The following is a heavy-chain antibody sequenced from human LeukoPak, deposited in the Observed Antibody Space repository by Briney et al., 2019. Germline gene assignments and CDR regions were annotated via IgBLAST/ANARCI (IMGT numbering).Heavy chain of an antibody. CDR1: GGSILSTNW. CDR3: ARESEAFSPFGF. V-gene: IGHV4-4*02. D-gene: IGHD3-3*01. J-gene: IGHJ1*01. Sequence: SETLSLTCAVSGGSILSTNWWSWVRQPPGRGLEWIGEVHLSGASNYNPSLKSRVNMSIDKSRNQLSLELTSVTAADTAMYYCARESEAFSPFGFWGQGTLVTVSS. CDR2: VHLSGAS.